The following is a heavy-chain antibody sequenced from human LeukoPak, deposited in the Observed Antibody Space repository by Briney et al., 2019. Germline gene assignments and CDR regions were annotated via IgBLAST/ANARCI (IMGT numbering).Heavy chain of an antibody. CDR3: AKDQWYQWLILTLGRLGYAFDI. Sequence: PGGSLRLSCAASGFTFSSYGMHWVRQAPGKGLEWVAVISYDGSNKYYADSVKGRFTISRDNSKNTLYLQMNSLRAEDTAVYYCAKDQWYQWLILTLGRLGYAFDIWGQGTMVTVSS. CDR2: ISYDGSNK. CDR1: GFTFSSYG. V-gene: IGHV3-30*18. J-gene: IGHJ3*02. D-gene: IGHD6-19*01.